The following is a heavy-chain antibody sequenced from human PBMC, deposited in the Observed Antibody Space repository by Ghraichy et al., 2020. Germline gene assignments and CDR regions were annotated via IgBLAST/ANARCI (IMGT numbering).Heavy chain of an antibody. V-gene: IGHV3-53*01. CDR1: GLTVSDNY. CDR2: LYSGGST. D-gene: IGHD3-16*02. Sequence: GGSLRLSCAASGLTVSDNYMNWVRQAPGKGLEWVSVLYSGGSTYYADSVKGRFTISRDNAKNSLFLQMSSLRDEEPAIYYCARGYRGFDPWGPGTLVTVSS. CDR3: ARGYRGFDP. J-gene: IGHJ5*02.